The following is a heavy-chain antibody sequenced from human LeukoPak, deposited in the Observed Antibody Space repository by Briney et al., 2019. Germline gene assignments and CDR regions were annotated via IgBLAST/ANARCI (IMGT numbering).Heavy chain of an antibody. Sequence: ASVKVSCKASGGTFSSYAISWVRQAPGQGLEWMGRIIPILGIANYAQKFQGRVTITADKSTSTAYMELSSLRSEDTAVYYCARLYSGYERDYYYGMDVWGQGTTVTVSS. CDR1: GGTFSSYA. V-gene: IGHV1-69*04. CDR2: IIPILGIA. CDR3: ARLYSGYERDYYYGMDV. D-gene: IGHD5-12*01. J-gene: IGHJ6*02.